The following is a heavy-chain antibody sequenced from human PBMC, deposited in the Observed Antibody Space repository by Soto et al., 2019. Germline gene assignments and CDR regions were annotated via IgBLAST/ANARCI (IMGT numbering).Heavy chain of an antibody. Sequence: QVQLVESGGGVVQPGRSLRLSCAASGFTFSSYGMHWVRQAPGKGLEWVAVISYDGSNKYYADSVKGRFTISRDNSKNTLYLQMNSRRAEDAAVYYCAKDLVHAYLRPVSTSGASHADYYGMDVWVQGTTVSVSS. V-gene: IGHV3-30*18. J-gene: IGHJ6*02. CDR2: ISYDGSNK. CDR3: AKDLVHAYLRPVSTSGASHADYYGMDV. CDR1: GFTFSSYG. D-gene: IGHD2-8*01.